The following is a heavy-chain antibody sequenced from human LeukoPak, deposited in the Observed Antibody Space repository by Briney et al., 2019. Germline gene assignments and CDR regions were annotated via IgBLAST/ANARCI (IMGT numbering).Heavy chain of an antibody. CDR2: INPNSGVS. D-gene: IGHD3-3*01. V-gene: IGHV1-2*02. CDR3: ARVKGRVFGVITTKERYFDY. J-gene: IGHJ4*02. CDR1: GYTFAGSY. Sequence: ASVKVSCKASGYTFAGSYMHWVRQAPGQGLEWMGWINPNSGVSNYAQKFRGRVTMTRDTSISTAYMELSRLTSDDTAVYYCARVKGRVFGVITTKERYFDYWGQGTLVTVSS.